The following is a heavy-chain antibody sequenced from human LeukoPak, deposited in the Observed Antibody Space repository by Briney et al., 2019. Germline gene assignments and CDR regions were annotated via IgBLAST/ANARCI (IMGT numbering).Heavy chain of an antibody. CDR1: GYSFTSYW. CDR2: IYPGDSDT. J-gene: IGHJ6*02. V-gene: IGHV5-51*01. CDR3: ARNPPGNYYGMDV. Sequence: PGESLKISCKGSGYSFTSYWIGWVRQMPGKGLEWMGIIYPGDSDTRYSPSFQGQVTISVDKSITTAYLQWSSLKASDTAMYYCARNPPGNYYGMDVWGQGTTVTVSS.